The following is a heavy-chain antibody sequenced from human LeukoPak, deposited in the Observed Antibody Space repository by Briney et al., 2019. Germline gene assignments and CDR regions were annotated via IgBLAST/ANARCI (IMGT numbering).Heavy chain of an antibody. D-gene: IGHD6-13*01. V-gene: IGHV3-23*01. CDR1: GFTFNAYA. CDR3: AKDRGIAAAGTGY. J-gene: IGHJ4*02. CDR2: ISGSGGST. Sequence: GGSLRLSCAASGFTFNAYAMSWVRQAPGKGLEWVSAISGSGGSTYYADSVKGRFTISRDNSKNTLYLQMNSLRAEDTAVYYCAKDRGIAAAGTGYWGQGTLVTVSS.